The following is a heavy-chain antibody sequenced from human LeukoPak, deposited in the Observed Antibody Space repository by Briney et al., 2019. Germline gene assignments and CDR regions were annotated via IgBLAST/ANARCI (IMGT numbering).Heavy chain of an antibody. CDR1: GYTFTSYA. Sequence: ASVKVSRKASGYTFTSYAMHWVRQAPGQRLGWMGWINDGNGNTKYSQKFQGSVTITRDTSASTAYMELSSLRSEDTAVYYCARSTVTMFMDVWGQGTTVTVSS. CDR2: INDGNGNT. J-gene: IGHJ6*02. D-gene: IGHD4-17*01. V-gene: IGHV1-3*01. CDR3: ARSTVTMFMDV.